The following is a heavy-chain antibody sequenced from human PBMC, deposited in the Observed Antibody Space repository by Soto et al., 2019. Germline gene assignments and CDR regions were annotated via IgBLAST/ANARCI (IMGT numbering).Heavy chain of an antibody. Sequence: QVQLQESGPGLVKPSGTLSLACAVSGGSISSSYWWSWVRQPPGKGLEWIGDISHSGSTTYNPSLKRRVTISLDECENQFSVRLSSVTAADTAVYYCARSSGWYMLDYWGQGTLVTVSS. CDR2: ISHSGST. V-gene: IGHV4-4*02. CDR1: GGSISSSYW. D-gene: IGHD6-19*01. CDR3: ARSSGWYMLDY. J-gene: IGHJ4*02.